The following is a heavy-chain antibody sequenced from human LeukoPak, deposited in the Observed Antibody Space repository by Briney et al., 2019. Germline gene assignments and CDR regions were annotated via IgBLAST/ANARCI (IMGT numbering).Heavy chain of an antibody. D-gene: IGHD1-26*01. J-gene: IGHJ4*02. CDR3: AREFSGSYWGNFDF. V-gene: IGHV3-30*14. Sequence: GGSLRLSCAASGFTFSSYAMHWVRQAPGKGLEWVAVISYDGSNKYYADSVKGRFTISRDNSKNTLYLQMNSLTAEDTAVYYCAREFSGSYWGNFDFWGQGTLVTVSS. CDR2: ISYDGSNK. CDR1: GFTFSSYA.